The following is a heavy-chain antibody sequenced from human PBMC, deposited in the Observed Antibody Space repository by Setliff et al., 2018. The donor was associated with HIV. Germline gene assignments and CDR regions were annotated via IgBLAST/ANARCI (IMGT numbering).Heavy chain of an antibody. CDR2: IYIDGST. CDR1: GFTVSSNY. D-gene: IGHD2-15*01. Sequence: GGSLRLSCAASGFTVSSNYMSWVRQAPGKGLEWVSVIYIDGSTYYADSVRGRFTISRDNAKNSLYLQMNSLRAEDTAVYYCARDSSIVVVVAATPDLGFDPWGQGTLVTVSS. J-gene: IGHJ5*02. V-gene: IGHV3-66*01. CDR3: ARDSSIVVVVAATPDLGFDP.